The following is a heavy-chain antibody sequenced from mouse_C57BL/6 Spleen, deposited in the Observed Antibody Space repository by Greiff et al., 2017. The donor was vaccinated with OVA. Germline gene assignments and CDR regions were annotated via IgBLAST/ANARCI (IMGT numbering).Heavy chain of an antibody. J-gene: IGHJ3*01. Sequence: DVMLVESGGGLVKPGGSLKLSCAASGFTFSSYAMSWVRQTPEKRLEWVATISDGGSYTYYPDNVKGRFTISRDNAKNNLYLQMSHLKSEDTAMYYCARALYDYDGFAYWGQGTLVTVSA. V-gene: IGHV5-4*03. CDR1: GFTFSSYA. CDR3: ARALYDYDGFAY. CDR2: ISDGGSYT. D-gene: IGHD2-4*01.